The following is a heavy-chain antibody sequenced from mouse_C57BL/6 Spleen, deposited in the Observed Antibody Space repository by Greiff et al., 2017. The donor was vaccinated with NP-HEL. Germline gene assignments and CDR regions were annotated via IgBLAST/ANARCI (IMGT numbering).Heavy chain of an antibody. V-gene: IGHV1-62-2*01. J-gene: IGHJ2*01. CDR3: ASHEGFPNWEYFDY. Sequence: QVHVKQSGAELVKPGASVKLSCKASGYTFTEYTIHWVKQRSGQGLEWIGWFYPGSGSIKYNEKFKDKATLTADKSSSTVYMELSRLTSEDSAVYFCASHEGFPNWEYFDYWGQGTTLTVSS. D-gene: IGHD4-1*01. CDR1: GYTFTEYT. CDR2: FYPGSGSI.